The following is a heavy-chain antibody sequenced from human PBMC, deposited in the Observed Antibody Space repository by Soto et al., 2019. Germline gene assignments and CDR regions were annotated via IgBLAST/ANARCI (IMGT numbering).Heavy chain of an antibody. Sequence: PSETLSLTCTVSGGSISSSSYYWGWIRQPPGKGLEWIGSIYYSGSTYYNPFLKSRVTISVDTSKNQFSLKLSSVTAADTAVYYCARHLFSSGWYLIWGQGTMVTVSS. CDR3: ARHLFSSGWYLI. J-gene: IGHJ3*02. D-gene: IGHD6-19*01. CDR2: IYYSGST. CDR1: GGSISSSSYY. V-gene: IGHV4-39*01.